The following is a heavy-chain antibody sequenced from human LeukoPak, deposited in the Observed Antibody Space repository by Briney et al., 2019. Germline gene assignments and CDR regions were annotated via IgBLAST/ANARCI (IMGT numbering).Heavy chain of an antibody. CDR3: AIDEPNYAPYDFDY. D-gene: IGHD4/OR15-4a*01. J-gene: IGHJ4*02. CDR2: IKSKTNGETT. CDR1: GFTFSSYA. Sequence: GGSLRLSCAASGFTFSSYAMSWVRQAPGKGLEWVGRIKSKTNGETTDYAAPVKGRFTISRDDSNKMVYLQMNSLKIEDTAVYYCAIDEPNYAPYDFDYWGQGALVTVSS. V-gene: IGHV3-15*01.